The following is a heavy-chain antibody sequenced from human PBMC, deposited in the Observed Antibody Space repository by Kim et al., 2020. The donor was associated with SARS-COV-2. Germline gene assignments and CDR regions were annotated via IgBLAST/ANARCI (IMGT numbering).Heavy chain of an antibody. V-gene: IGHV3-30-3*01. CDR2: ISYDGRNK. Sequence: GGSLRLSCAASGLSFDSSAMNWVRQAPGQGLEWVAVISYDGRNKEFADSVKGRFTSSSDNSKSTLYLQMNSLRVEDTAVYYCARGNYYEAVSLSDYYNGMDVWGQGTTVTVSS. CDR3: ARGNYYEAVSLSDYYNGMDV. D-gene: IGHD3-22*01. J-gene: IGHJ6*02. CDR1: GLSFDSSA.